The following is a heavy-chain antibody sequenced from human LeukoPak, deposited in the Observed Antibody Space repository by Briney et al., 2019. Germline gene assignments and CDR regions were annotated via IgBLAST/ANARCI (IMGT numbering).Heavy chain of an antibody. Sequence: GASVKVSCKASGGTFSSYAISWVRQAPGQGLEWMGGIIPIFGTANYAQKFQGRVTITADKSTSTAYMELSSLRSEDTAVYYCALHSGVRGVISYYYYMDVWGKGTTVTVSS. CDR1: GGTFSSYA. CDR2: IIPIFGTA. CDR3: ALHSGVRGVISYYYYMDV. V-gene: IGHV1-69*06. J-gene: IGHJ6*03. D-gene: IGHD3-10*01.